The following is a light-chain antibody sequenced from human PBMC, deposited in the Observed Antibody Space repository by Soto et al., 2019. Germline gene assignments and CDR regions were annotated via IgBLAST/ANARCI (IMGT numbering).Light chain of an antibody. Sequence: DIQMTQSPSTLSASVGDRVTITCRASQSIRSWLAWYQQKPGKAPKLLIYKASSLESGVPSRFSGSGSGTEFTLTITSLQPDDFATYYCQQYSSYSFGQGTKVEIK. CDR3: QQYSSYS. CDR1: QSIRSW. CDR2: KAS. J-gene: IGKJ1*01. V-gene: IGKV1-5*03.